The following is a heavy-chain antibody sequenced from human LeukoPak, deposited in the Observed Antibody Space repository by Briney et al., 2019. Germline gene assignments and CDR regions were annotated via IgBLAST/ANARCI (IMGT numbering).Heavy chain of an antibody. CDR3: ARDFTAEAGTVDY. D-gene: IGHD6-19*01. CDR2: IKQDGSEK. Sequence: RGSLRLSCAASGFTSTSDWMSWVRQAPGKGLGWVANIKQDGSEKYYVDSVKGRFTISRDNGKNSLYLQMNSLRAEDTAVYYCARDFTAEAGTVDYWGQGTLVTVSS. CDR1: GFTSTSDW. V-gene: IGHV3-7*01. J-gene: IGHJ4*02.